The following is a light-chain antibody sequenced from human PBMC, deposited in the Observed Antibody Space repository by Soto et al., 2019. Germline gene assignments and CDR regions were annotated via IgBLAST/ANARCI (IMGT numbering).Light chain of an antibody. V-gene: IGKV3-15*01. CDR3: QSYNDWPFA. CDR1: ESLFGF. Sequence: EIVMTQSPATLSVSPGERVTLSCRASESLFGFLAWYQHKPGQAPRLLIYGVSTKATGVPARFSGSGSATGFTLTITSLQSDDSAVCYWQSYNDWPFAFGQGTKLEI. CDR2: GVS. J-gene: IGKJ2*01.